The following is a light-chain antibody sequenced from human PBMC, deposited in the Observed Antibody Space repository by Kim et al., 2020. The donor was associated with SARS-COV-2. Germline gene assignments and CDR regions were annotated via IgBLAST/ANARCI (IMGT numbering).Light chain of an antibody. CDR3: QAWDSSTVV. CDR1: KLGDKY. J-gene: IGLJ2*01. Sequence: SYELTQPPSVSVSPGQTASITYSGDKLGDKYACWYQQKPGQSPVLVIYQDSKRPSGIPERFSGSNSGNTATLTISGTQAMDEADYYCQAWDSSTVVFGVG. V-gene: IGLV3-1*01. CDR2: QDS.